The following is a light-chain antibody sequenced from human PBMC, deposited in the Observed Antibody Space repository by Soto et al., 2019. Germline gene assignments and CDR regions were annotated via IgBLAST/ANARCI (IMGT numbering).Light chain of an antibody. Sequence: EIVLTQSPATLSLSPGERATHSCRASQTITSFLAWYQQKPGQAPRLLVYDASNRATGIPARFSGSGSGTDFTLTISSLDSEDFAVYYCQQYNNWPITFGQGTRLEI. CDR2: DAS. V-gene: IGKV3-11*01. CDR1: QTITSF. CDR3: QQYNNWPIT. J-gene: IGKJ5*01.